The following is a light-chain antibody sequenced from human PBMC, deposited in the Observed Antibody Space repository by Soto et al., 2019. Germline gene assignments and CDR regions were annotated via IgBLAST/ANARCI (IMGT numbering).Light chain of an antibody. V-gene: IGLV1-47*01. CDR2: RNN. CDR3: AAWDAGVSGPA. CDR1: SSNIGSKY. J-gene: IGLJ2*01. Sequence: QSVLTQPPSASGTPGQRVTLSCSGSSSNIGSKYVYWYQQLPGTAPKLLMYRNNQRPSGVPDRFSGSKSGTSASLAISGLRSEDEADYYCAAWDAGVSGPAFVGGTKVTVL.